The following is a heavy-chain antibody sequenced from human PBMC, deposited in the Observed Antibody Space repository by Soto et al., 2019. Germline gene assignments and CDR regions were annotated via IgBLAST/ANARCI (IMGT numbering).Heavy chain of an antibody. CDR1: GFSFSSYA. J-gene: IGHJ5*02. D-gene: IGHD6-19*01. CDR2: ISKDGMNK. Sequence: QVRLVESGGGVVQPGRSLRLSCTASGFSFSSYAMYWFRQPPGKGLEWVAVISKDGMNKNYADSVKGRVTVSRDNANYSLDLQLNSLRGEDKAMYYCARDMYSSDYFVKWFEPWGQGTLVTVS. V-gene: IGHV3-30*04. CDR3: ARDMYSSDYFVKWFEP.